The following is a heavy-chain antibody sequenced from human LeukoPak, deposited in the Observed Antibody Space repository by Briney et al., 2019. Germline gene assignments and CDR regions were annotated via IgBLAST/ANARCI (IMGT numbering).Heavy chain of an antibody. D-gene: IGHD2-2*01. CDR2: ISGSGGST. Sequence: GGSLRLSCAASGFTFSSYWMSWVRQAPGKGLEWVSAISGSGGSTYYADSVKGRFTISRDNSKNTLYLQMNSLRAEDTAVYYCAKQSRVQVVPAAPSDYWGQGTLVTVSS. CDR3: AKQSRVQVVPAAPSDY. CDR1: GFTFSSYW. J-gene: IGHJ4*02. V-gene: IGHV3-23*01.